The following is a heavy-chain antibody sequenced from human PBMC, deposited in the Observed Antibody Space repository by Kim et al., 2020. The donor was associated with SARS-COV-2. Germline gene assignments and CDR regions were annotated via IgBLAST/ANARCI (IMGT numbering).Heavy chain of an antibody. Sequence: GNNDYAVYVKGRITINPDTSQNQFSLQLKSMTPEDTAVYYCARGINGAFDIWGQGTVVTVSS. V-gene: IGHV6-1*01. CDR3: ARGINGAFDI. J-gene: IGHJ3*02. CDR2: GNN.